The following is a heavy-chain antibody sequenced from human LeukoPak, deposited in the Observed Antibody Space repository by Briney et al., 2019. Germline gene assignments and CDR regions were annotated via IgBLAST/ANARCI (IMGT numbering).Heavy chain of an antibody. V-gene: IGHV4-31*03. Sequence: SETLSLTCTVSGGSISSGGYYWSWIRQHPGKGLEWIGYIYYSGSTYYNPSLKSRVTISVDTSKNQFSLKLSSVTAADTAVYYCARALAMANWFDPWGQGTLVTVSS. D-gene: IGHD5-18*01. CDR1: GGSISSGGYY. J-gene: IGHJ5*02. CDR2: IYYSGST. CDR3: ARALAMANWFDP.